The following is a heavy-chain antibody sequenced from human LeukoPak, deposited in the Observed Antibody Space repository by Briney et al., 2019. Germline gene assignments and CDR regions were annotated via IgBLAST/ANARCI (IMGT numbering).Heavy chain of an antibody. Sequence: GASLKISCKGSGSCFTSYWISWVRPMPGEVLEWMGRVAHSDSYTNYSPSFQGHVTISADKSISTAYLRWNSLKASDTAMYYCARGDILTGYYWVYWGQGTLVTVSS. CDR1: GSCFTSYW. D-gene: IGHD3-9*01. J-gene: IGHJ4*02. CDR2: VAHSDSYT. CDR3: ARGDILTGYYWVY. V-gene: IGHV5-10-1*01.